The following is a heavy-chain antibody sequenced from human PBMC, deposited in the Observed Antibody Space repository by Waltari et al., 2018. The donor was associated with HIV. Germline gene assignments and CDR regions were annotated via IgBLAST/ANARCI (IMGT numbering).Heavy chain of an antibody. CDR2: ISAYNGNT. J-gene: IGHJ4*02. D-gene: IGHD3-22*01. V-gene: IGHV1-18*01. CDR1: GYTFTSYG. Sequence: QVQLVQSGAEVKKPGASVKVSCKASGYTFTSYGISRVRQAPGQGLEWMGWISAYNGNTNYAQKLQGRVTMTTDTSTSTAYMELRSLRSDDTAVYYCARGRAPDYYDSSGSIDYWGQGTLVTVSS. CDR3: ARGRAPDYYDSSGSIDY.